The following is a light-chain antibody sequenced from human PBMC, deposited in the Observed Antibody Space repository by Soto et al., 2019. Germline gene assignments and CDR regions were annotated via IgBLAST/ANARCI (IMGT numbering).Light chain of an antibody. Sequence: QAVVTQPPSASGTPGPRVTLSCSGSSSNIGSNSVSWYQQFPGTSPKLFISNNSQRPSGVPDRFSGAKSVTSASLAISGLQSEDEASYFCAAWDDSLDARLFGGGTKVTVL. CDR1: SSNIGSNS. CDR3: AAWDDSLDARL. V-gene: IGLV1-44*01. J-gene: IGLJ3*02. CDR2: NNS.